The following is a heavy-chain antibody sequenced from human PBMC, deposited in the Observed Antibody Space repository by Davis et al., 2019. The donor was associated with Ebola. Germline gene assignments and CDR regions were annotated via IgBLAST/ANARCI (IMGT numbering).Heavy chain of an antibody. D-gene: IGHD4-17*01. V-gene: IGHV4-59*01. CDR1: GGSIGSYS. Sequence: MPSDLLSPTCTVPGGSIGSYSWSGIRQPPGKGLEWIGYIDYRGSTNYNPPPKSRVTISADTSQNPLSLKLSSVTAADTAVYYCARDHFGDYGWFDPWGQGTLVTVSS. J-gene: IGHJ5*02. CDR2: IDYRGST. CDR3: ARDHFGDYGWFDP.